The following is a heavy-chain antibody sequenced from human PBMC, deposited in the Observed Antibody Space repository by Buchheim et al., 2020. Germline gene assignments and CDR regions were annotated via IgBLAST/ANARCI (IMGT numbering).Heavy chain of an antibody. J-gene: IGHJ4*02. CDR1: GGSISSSRNY. Sequence: QLQLQESGPGLVKPSETLSLTCTVSGGSISSSRNYWGWIRQSPGKGLEWIGSIYYSGNTYYNPYLKSRVTMSVDTSKNQFSLKLSSVTAADTAIYYCAGHYYSSGQKSFDYWGQG. V-gene: IGHV4-39*01. D-gene: IGHD6-19*01. CDR2: IYYSGNT. CDR3: AGHYYSSGQKSFDY.